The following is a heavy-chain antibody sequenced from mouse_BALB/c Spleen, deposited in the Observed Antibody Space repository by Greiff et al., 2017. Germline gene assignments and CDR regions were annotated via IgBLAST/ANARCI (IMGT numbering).Heavy chain of an antibody. CDR3: ARGGAYYFDY. D-gene: IGHD3-1*01. Sequence: DVMLVESGGGLVKPGGSLKLSCAASGFTFSSYAMSWVRQTPEKRLEWVATISDGGSYTYYPDSVKGRFTISRDNAKNNLYLQMSSLKSEDTAMYYCARGGAYYFDYWGQGTTLTVSS. J-gene: IGHJ2*01. CDR1: GFTFSSYA. V-gene: IGHV5-4*03. CDR2: ISDGGSYT.